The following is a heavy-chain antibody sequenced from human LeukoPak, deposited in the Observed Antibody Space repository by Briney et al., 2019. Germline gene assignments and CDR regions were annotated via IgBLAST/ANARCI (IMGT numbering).Heavy chain of an antibody. CDR3: TTGGVVVVVAATLADY. V-gene: IGHV3-15*01. CDR2: IKSKTDGGTA. Sequence: GGSLRLSCAASGFTFSNAWMSWVRQAPGKGLEWVGRIKSKTDGGTADYAAPVKGRFTISRDDSKNTLYLQMNSLKTEDTAVYYCTTGGVVVVVAATLADYWGQGTLVTVSS. J-gene: IGHJ4*02. D-gene: IGHD2-15*01. CDR1: GFTFSNAW.